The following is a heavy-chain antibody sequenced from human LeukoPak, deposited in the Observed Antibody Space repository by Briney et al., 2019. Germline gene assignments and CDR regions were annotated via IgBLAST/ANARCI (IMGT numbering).Heavy chain of an antibody. D-gene: IGHD5-12*01. V-gene: IGHV3-48*01. CDR2: ISSSSSTI. CDR1: GFTFSSYS. CDR3: AKDRLVAFDY. Sequence: GGSLRLSCAASGFTFSSYSMNWVRQAPGKGLEWVSYISSSSSTIYYADSVKGRFTISRDNSKNTLYLQMNSLRAEDTAVYYCAKDRLVAFDYWGQGTLVTVSS. J-gene: IGHJ4*02.